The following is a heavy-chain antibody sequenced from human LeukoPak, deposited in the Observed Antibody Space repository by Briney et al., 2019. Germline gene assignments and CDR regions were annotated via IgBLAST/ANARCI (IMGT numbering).Heavy chain of an antibody. J-gene: IGHJ2*01. CDR2: ISAYNGNT. V-gene: IGHV1-18*01. CDR1: GYTFTSYG. Sequence: ASVKVSCKASGYTFTSYGISWVRQAPGQGLEWMGWISAYNGNTNYAQKLQGRVIMTTDTSTSTAYMELRSLRSDDTAVYYCARDSSGYLYFDLWGRGTLVTVSS. CDR3: ARDSSGYLYFDL. D-gene: IGHD3-22*01.